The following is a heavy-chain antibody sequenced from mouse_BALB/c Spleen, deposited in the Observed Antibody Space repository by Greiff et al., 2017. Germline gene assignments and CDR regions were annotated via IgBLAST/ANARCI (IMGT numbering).Heavy chain of an antibody. D-gene: IGHD2-12*01. V-gene: IGHV5-17*02. CDR3: ARSGRTTEVWYFDV. J-gene: IGHJ1*01. Sequence: EVMLVESGGGLVQPGGSRKLSCAASGFTFSSFGMHWVRQAPEKGLEWVAYISSGSSTIYYADTVKGRFTISRDNPKNTLFLQMTSLRSEDTAMYYCARSGRTTEVWYFDVWGAGTTVTVSS. CDR2: ISSGSSTI. CDR1: GFTFSSFG.